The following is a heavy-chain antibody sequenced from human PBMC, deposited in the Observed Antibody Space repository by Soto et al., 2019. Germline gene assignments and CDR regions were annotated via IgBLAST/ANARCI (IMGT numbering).Heavy chain of an antibody. CDR3: AKVASYYDFWSGSYYVDS. CDR2: ISGSGGST. J-gene: IGHJ4*02. V-gene: IGHV3-23*01. CDR1: GFTFSSYA. Sequence: EVQLLESGGGLVQPGGSLRLSCAASGFTFSSYAMSWVRQAPGKGLEWVSAISGSGGSTYYADSVKGRFTISRDNSKNTLYLQMNSLKAEDTAVYYCAKVASYYDFWSGSYYVDSWGQGTLVTVSS. D-gene: IGHD3-3*01.